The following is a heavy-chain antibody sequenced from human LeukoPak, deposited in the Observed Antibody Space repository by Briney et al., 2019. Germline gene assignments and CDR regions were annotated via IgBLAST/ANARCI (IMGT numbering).Heavy chain of an antibody. J-gene: IGHJ6*03. CDR3: ARAYSERYGLGYYYMDV. V-gene: IGHV3-21*01. CDR2: MSSSGSYI. Sequence: PGGSLRLSCAASGFTLNNYAMSWVRQAPGKGLEWVSSMSSSGSYIYYADSVKGRFNISRDNAKNSLYLQMNSLRVEDTAVYYCARAYSERYGLGYYYMDVWGKGTTVTISS. CDR1: GFTLNNYA. D-gene: IGHD1-26*01.